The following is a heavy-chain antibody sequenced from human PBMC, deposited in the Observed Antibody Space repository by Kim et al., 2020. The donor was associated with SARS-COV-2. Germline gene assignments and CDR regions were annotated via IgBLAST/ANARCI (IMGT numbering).Heavy chain of an antibody. CDR1: GFSFSSYA. D-gene: IGHD5-18*01. J-gene: IGHJ2*01. V-gene: IGHV3-23*01. CDR3: AKKARGYDYGPPDWYFDL. Sequence: GGSLRLSCAASGFSFSSYAMSWVRQAPGKGLEWVSAISGSGGRTYYADSVKGRFTISRDNSKNTLSLQMNSLRAEDTAVYYCAKKARGYDYGPPDWYFDLWGRGTLVTVSS. CDR2: ISGSGGRT.